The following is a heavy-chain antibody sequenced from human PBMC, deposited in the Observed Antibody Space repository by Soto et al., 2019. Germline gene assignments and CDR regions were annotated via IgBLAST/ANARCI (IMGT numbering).Heavy chain of an antibody. CDR2: LSASGATA. Sequence: EVQLLESGGGLVQPGVSLRLSCATSGFSLRSTAMSWVRRAPGKGLEWVSTLSASGATALFADFAKGRFTISRDTSKNTVFLQMTSLRAEDTALYYCAKWTDTVIEAALAGGAFDIWGQGTMVTVSS. J-gene: IGHJ3*02. D-gene: IGHD2-15*01. V-gene: IGHV3-23*01. CDR1: GFSLRSTA. CDR3: AKWTDTVIEAALAGGAFDI.